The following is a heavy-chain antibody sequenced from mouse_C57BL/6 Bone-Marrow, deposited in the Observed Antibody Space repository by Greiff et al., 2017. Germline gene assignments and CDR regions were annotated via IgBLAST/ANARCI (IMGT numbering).Heavy chain of an antibody. D-gene: IGHD2-1*01. CDR1: GYTFTDYY. V-gene: IGHV1-77*01. J-gene: IGHJ1*03. Sequence: QVQLQQSGAELVKPGASVKISCKASGYTFTDYYINWVKQRPGQGLEWIGKIGPGSGSTYYNEKFKGKATLTADKSSSTAYMQLSSLTSEDSAVYFCAREASYYGNPHWYFDVWGTGTTVTVSS. CDR2: IGPGSGST. CDR3: AREASYYGNPHWYFDV.